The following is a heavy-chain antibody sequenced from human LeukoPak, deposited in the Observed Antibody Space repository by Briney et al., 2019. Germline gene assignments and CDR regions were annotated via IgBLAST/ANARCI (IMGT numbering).Heavy chain of an antibody. CDR2: IKQDGNEK. D-gene: IGHD6-6*01. J-gene: IGHJ5*02. V-gene: IGHV3-7*01. CDR3: ARARGVYSSSYH. Sequence: GGSLRLSCAASGFTFSSYWMSWVRQAPGKGLECVANIKQDGNEKYYVDSVKDRFTISRDNAKNSLYLQMNSLRAEDTAVYYCARARGVYSSSYHWGQGTLVTVSS. CDR1: GFTFSSYW.